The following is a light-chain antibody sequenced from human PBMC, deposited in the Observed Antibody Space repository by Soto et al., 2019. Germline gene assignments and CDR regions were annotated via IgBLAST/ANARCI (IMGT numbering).Light chain of an antibody. CDR1: QDIRNY. V-gene: IGKV1-33*01. Sequence: DIQMTQSPSSLSASVGDRVTITCQASQDIRNYLNWYQQKPGKAPKLLIYDASNLETGVPSRFSGSGSGTDFTFTISSLQSEDIAAYYCQQYENVPITLGQGTRLEIK. CDR2: DAS. J-gene: IGKJ5*01. CDR3: QQYENVPIT.